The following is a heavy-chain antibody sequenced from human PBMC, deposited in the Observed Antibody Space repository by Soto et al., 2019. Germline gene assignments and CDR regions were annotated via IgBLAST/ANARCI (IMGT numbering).Heavy chain of an antibody. CDR1: GGSISSGGYY. Sequence: PSETLSLTCTVAGGSISSGGYYWSWIRQHPGKGLEWIGYIYYSGSTYYNPSLKSRVTISVDTSTNQFSLKLSSVTAADTAVYYCARGHHSGYDHFDYWGQGTLVTVSS. D-gene: IGHD5-12*01. CDR3: ARGHHSGYDHFDY. J-gene: IGHJ4*02. V-gene: IGHV4-31*03. CDR2: IYYSGST.